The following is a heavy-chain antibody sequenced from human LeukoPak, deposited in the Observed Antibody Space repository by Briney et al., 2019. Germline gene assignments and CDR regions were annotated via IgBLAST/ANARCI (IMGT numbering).Heavy chain of an antibody. V-gene: IGHV3-21*01. Sequence: GGSLRLSCVASGFTFSSYSMNWVRQAPGKGLEWVSSISSSGTYIYYADSVKGRFTISRHSARNSLYLQMNSLRADDTAVYYCARGSAAGAPDWDYFDYWGQGTLVTVSS. J-gene: IGHJ4*02. D-gene: IGHD1-26*01. CDR2: ISSSGTYI. CDR1: GFTFSSYS. CDR3: ARGSAAGAPDWDYFDY.